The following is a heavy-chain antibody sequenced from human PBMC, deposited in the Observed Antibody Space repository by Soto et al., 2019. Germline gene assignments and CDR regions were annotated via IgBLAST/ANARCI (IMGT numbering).Heavy chain of an antibody. CDR1: GGSVSSGSYY. CDR3: ARDHRLAAAGNYYYYGMDV. V-gene: IGHV4-61*01. Sequence: QVQLQESGPGLVKPSETLSLTCTVSGGSVSSGSYYWSWIRQPPGKGLEWIGYIYYSGSTNYNPSLKSRVTISVDTSKNQFSLKLSSVTAADTAVYYCARDHRLAAAGNYYYYGMDVWGQGTTVTVSS. CDR2: IYYSGST. D-gene: IGHD6-13*01. J-gene: IGHJ6*02.